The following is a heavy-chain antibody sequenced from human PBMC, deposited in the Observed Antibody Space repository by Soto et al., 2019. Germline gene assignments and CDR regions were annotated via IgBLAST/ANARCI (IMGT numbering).Heavy chain of an antibody. CDR2: ISGSGGST. Sequence: EVQLLESGGGLVQPGGSLRLSCAASGFTFSSYAMSWVRQAPGKGLEWVSAISGSGGSTYYADSVKGRFTISRDNSKNTLYLQMNSLRAEDTAVYYCATKDIVVVVAATRIDYWGQGTLVTVSS. D-gene: IGHD2-15*01. CDR3: ATKDIVVVVAATRIDY. J-gene: IGHJ4*02. V-gene: IGHV3-23*01. CDR1: GFTFSSYA.